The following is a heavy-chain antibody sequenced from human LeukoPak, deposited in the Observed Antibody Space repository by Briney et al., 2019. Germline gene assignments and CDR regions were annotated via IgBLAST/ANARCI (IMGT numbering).Heavy chain of an antibody. CDR1: GFTFSSYA. Sequence: GGSLRLSCAASGFTFSSYAMSWVRQAPGKGLEWVSAISGSGGSTYYADSVKGRFTISRDNSKSTLYLQMNSLRAEDTAVYYCAKDLYYYGSGSYSYGPFDYWGQGTLVTVSS. CDR2: ISGSGGST. V-gene: IGHV3-23*01. J-gene: IGHJ4*02. D-gene: IGHD3-10*01. CDR3: AKDLYYYGSGSYSYGPFDY.